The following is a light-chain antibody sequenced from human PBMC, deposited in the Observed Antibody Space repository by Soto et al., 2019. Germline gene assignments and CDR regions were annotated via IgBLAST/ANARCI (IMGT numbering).Light chain of an antibody. V-gene: IGKV1-33*01. CDR1: QDISNF. J-gene: IGKJ2*01. CDR3: QQYDNLPYT. Sequence: DIQMTQSPSSLSASVGDRVTITCQASQDISNFLNWLQQIPGQAPKVLIFDASNLKTGVPSRFSGSGSGTDFTLSISSLQPEDIATYYCQQYDNLPYTFGQGTKLEIK. CDR2: DAS.